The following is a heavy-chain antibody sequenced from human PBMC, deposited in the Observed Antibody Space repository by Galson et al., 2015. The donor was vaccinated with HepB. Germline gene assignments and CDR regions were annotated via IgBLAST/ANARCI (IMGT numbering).Heavy chain of an antibody. CDR2: IIPIFGTA. Sequence: SVKVSCKASGGTFSSYAISWVRQAPGQGLEWMGGIIPIFGTANYAQKFQGRVTITADESTSTAYMELSSLRSEDTAVYYCARTSLDIVVVPAATWFDPWGQGTLVTVSS. CDR1: GGTFSSYA. J-gene: IGHJ5*02. V-gene: IGHV1-69*13. CDR3: ARTSLDIVVVPAATWFDP. D-gene: IGHD2-2*03.